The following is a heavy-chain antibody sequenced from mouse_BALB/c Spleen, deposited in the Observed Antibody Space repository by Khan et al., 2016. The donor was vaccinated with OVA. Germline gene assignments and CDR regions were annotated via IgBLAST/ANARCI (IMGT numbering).Heavy chain of an antibody. CDR1: GYSITSDYA. Sequence: EVELVESGPGLVKPSQSLSLTCTVTGYSITSDYAWNWIRQFPGNKLEWMGYISYSGRTSYNPALKSRISITRDTSKNKFFLQLNSVTTEDTATYYSARSVTITTVVATDFDYWGQGTTLTVSS. J-gene: IGHJ2*01. CDR2: ISYSGRT. V-gene: IGHV3-2*02. CDR3: ARSVTITTVVATDFDY. D-gene: IGHD1-1*01.